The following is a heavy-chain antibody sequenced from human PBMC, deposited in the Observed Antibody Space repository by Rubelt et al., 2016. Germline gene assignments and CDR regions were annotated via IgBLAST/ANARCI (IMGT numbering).Heavy chain of an antibody. CDR2: ILYDGSDK. Sequence: GGSLRLPCAASGFSFSSHGMNWVRQAPGRGLEWVAFILYDGSDKKYGDSVKGRFTISRDNYKNTLYLQMNSLRVEDTAVYYCAKEFSHPRGVPNWLDPWGQGTQVTVSS. CDR1: GFSFSSHG. D-gene: IGHD3-10*01. V-gene: IGHV3-30*02. CDR3: AKEFSHPRGVPNWLDP. J-gene: IGHJ5*02.